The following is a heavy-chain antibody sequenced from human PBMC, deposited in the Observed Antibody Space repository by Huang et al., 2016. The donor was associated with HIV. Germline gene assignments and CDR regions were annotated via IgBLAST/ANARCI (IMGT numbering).Heavy chain of an antibody. CDR1: GFTFDVYA. J-gene: IGHJ6*02. Sequence: EVQLVESGGGLVQPGRSLRLSCVFSGFTFDVYAMHWVRQAPGKGREWVSGINWNSGNKGYADSMRGRFTISRDNAKNSLYLQMNSLRAEDTALYYCGKDNGRDYYYGMDAWGRGTTVIVSS. CDR2: INWNSGNK. CDR3: GKDNGRDYYYGMDA. V-gene: IGHV3-9*01.